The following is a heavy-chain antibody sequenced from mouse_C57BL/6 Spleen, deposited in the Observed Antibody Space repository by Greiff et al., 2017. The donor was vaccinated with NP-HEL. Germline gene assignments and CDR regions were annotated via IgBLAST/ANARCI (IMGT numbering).Heavy chain of an antibody. CDR2: IDPSDSYT. J-gene: IGHJ2*01. V-gene: IGHV1-50*01. CDR1: GYTFTSYW. CDR3: ARSQVVDY. Sequence: QVQLQQPGAELVKPGASVKLSCKASGYTFTSYWMQWVKQRPGQGLEWIGEIDPSDSYTNYNQKFKGKATLTVDTSSSTAYMQLSSLTSEDSAVYYCARSQVVDYWGQGTTLTVSS.